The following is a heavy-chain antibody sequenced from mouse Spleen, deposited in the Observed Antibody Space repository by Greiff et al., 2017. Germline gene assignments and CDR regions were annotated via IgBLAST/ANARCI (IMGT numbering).Heavy chain of an antibody. J-gene: IGHJ2*01. V-gene: IGHV1-61*01. CDR2: IYPSDSET. D-gene: IGHD3-2*01. CDR3: AREDSSGYYFDY. Sequence: VQGVESGAELVRPGSSVKLSCKASGYTFTSYWLDWVKQRPGQGLEWIGNIYPSDSETHYNQKFKDKATLTVDKSSSTAYMQLSSLTSEDSAVYYGAREDSSGYYFDYWGQGTTLTVSS. CDR1: GYTFTSYW.